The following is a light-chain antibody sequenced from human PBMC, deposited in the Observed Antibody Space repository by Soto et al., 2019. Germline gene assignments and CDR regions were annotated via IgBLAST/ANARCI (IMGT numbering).Light chain of an antibody. CDR1: QAVNTR. CDR3: HQRQSWPRT. V-gene: IGKV3-11*01. Sequence: EIVLTQSPATLSSFPGDRVTLSCRASQAVNTRLAWYQHRPGQAPRLLIYLASNRAAGVRARFSGSGSGTDFTLTISDVEPEDFAVYYCHQRQSWPRTFGQGTTVDI. J-gene: IGKJ1*01. CDR2: LAS.